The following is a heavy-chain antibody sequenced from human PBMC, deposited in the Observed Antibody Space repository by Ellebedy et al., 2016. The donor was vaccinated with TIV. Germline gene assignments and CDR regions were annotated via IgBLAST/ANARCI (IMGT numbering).Heavy chain of an antibody. J-gene: IGHJ4*02. CDR1: GYTFTGYY. V-gene: IGHV1-2*02. D-gene: IGHD3-22*01. CDR2: INPNSGDP. Sequence: AASVKVSCKASGYTFTGYYIHWVRQAPGQGLEWVGWINPNSGDPNYAQKLRGRVTVTGDTSIRTAYMELSRLVSDDTAVYYCVRDLTNYGSSSYWGQGTPVTVSS. CDR3: VRDLTNYGSSSY.